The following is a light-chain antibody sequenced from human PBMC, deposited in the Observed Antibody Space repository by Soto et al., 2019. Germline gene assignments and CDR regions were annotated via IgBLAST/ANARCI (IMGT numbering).Light chain of an antibody. CDR1: SSDVGSYDL. V-gene: IGLV2-23*01. CDR2: EGS. CDR3: CSYAGNSSFV. J-gene: IGLJ1*01. Sequence: QSALTQPASVSGSPGQSITISCTGSSSDVGSYDLVSWYQQHPGTAPKRMIYEGSKWPSGVSNRLSGSKSGNTASLTISGLQAEDEADYYCCSYAGNSSFVFGTGTKVTVL.